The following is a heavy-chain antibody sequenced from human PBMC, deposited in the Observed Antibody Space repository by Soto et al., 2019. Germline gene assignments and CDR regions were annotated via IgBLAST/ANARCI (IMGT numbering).Heavy chain of an antibody. Sequence: QLQLQESGSGLVKPSQTLSLTCAVSGGSISSGGYSWSWIRQPPGKGLEWIGYIYHSGSTYYNPSLKSRXXIXVXXSKNQFSLKLSSVTAADTAVYYCASGLVPAAMYAYWGQGTLVTVSS. J-gene: IGHJ4*02. CDR3: ASGLVPAAMYAY. V-gene: IGHV4-30-2*01. CDR1: GGSISSGGYS. D-gene: IGHD2-2*01. CDR2: IYHSGST.